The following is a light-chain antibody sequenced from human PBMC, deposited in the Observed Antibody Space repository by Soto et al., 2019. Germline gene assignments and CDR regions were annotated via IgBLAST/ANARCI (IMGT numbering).Light chain of an antibody. Sequence: DIQLTQSPSFLSASVGDRVTITCRASQAIDTYLAWYQQKPGKAPKLLIYAASLLQGGVPSRFSGSGAGTAVSLTIISLQPEDFASYYCQQLNSFPFTFGQGTRLEIK. J-gene: IGKJ5*01. CDR3: QQLNSFPFT. CDR1: QAIDTY. V-gene: IGKV1-9*01. CDR2: AAS.